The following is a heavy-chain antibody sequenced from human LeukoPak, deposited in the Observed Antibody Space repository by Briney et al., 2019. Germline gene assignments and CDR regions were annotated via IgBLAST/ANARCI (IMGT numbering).Heavy chain of an antibody. CDR3: ARGNDQMVSGYYFDY. CDR2: ISSTGSA. D-gene: IGHD1-1*01. Sequence: PSETLSLTCTVSGDSIRCGRSFWSWIRQHPVEGLEWIGYISSTGSAYYNPSLRSRVTISQDTSKSQFSLKMISVTAADTAVYYCARGNDQMVSGYYFDYWGQGSLVTVSS. J-gene: IGHJ4*02. CDR1: GDSIRCGRSF. V-gene: IGHV4-31*03.